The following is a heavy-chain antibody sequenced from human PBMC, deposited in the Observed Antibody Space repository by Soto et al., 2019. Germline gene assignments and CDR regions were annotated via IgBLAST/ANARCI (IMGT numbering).Heavy chain of an antibody. V-gene: IGHV1-8*01. J-gene: IGHJ5*02. CDR1: GDIFTNFD. D-gene: IGHD3-3*02. Sequence: QVQLVQPGAEVRKPGASVKVSCKASGDIFTNFDFNWVRQATGQGLEWIGWMRANSGDTGHDQKFQGRVRMTRDTSMSTAYMELSSLRAEDTAVYYCARYIYGQGLPAWGQGTLVFVSS. CDR3: ARYIYGQGLPA. CDR2: MRANSGDT.